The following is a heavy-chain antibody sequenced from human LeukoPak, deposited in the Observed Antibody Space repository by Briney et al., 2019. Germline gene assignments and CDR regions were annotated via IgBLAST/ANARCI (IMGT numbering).Heavy chain of an antibody. J-gene: IGHJ5*02. Sequence: SETLSLTSSVSGTSAGNFFSSGNWFRNQQGKGLEWIGYIYHTGDTFYNPSLKSRVTISLDTSQNQFSLKMTSVTGADTAMYYCGKVGGNSNSWGQGTLVTVSS. CDR1: GTSAGNFFSS. CDR2: IYHTGDT. D-gene: IGHD4-23*01. CDR3: GKVGGNSNS. V-gene: IGHV4-31*03.